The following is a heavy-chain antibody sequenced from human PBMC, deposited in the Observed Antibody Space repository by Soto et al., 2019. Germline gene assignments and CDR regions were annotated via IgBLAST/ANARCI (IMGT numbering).Heavy chain of an antibody. J-gene: IGHJ6*02. V-gene: IGHV4-59*08. CDR2: IYYGGTT. CDR1: GGSFSPNY. D-gene: IGHD2-2*01. CDR3: ARLQGYCITTGCYGHYAMDV. Sequence: LPETLSLTCNVSGGSFSPNYWSWIRQPPGKGLEWVGYIYYGGTTSYNPSLKSRVTISLETSKNQFSLKLSSVTAADTAVYYCARLQGYCITTGCYGHYAMDVWGQGTTVTVSS.